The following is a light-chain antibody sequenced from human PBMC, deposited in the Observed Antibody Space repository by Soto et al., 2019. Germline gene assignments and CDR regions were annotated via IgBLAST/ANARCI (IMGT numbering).Light chain of an antibody. CDR1: QTISSW. CDR2: DAS. Sequence: DIQLPQSPSNLSGSVGARVTISWRASQTISSWLAWYQQKPGKAPKLLIYDASSLESGVPSRLSGSGSGTEFTLTISSLQPDDFATYYCQQYNSYPWTFGQGTKVDIK. V-gene: IGKV1-5*01. J-gene: IGKJ1*01. CDR3: QQYNSYPWT.